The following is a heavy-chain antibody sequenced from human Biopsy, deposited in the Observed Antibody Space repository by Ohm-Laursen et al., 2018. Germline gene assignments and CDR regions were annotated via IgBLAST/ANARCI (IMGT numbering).Heavy chain of an antibody. D-gene: IGHD2-2*02. CDR2: IRQDGKEK. CDR1: GFSSKTYW. Sequence: SLRLSCAASGFSSKTYWMNWVRQAPGKGLERVANIRQDGKEKFYVDSVKGRFTISRDNAKNSLYLQMNSLRAEDTGVYYCARGYCTAINCYMLRSFYFDSWGQGTLVTVSS. V-gene: IGHV3-7*01. J-gene: IGHJ4*02. CDR3: ARGYCTAINCYMLRSFYFDS.